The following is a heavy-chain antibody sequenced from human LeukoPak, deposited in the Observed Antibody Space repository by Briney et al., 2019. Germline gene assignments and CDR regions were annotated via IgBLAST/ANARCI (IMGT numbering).Heavy chain of an antibody. D-gene: IGHD1-20*01. Sequence: SQTLSLTCAIFGDSISSNTSSWNWIRQSPSRGLEWLARTYYGSRLYIDYAETLRGRITMNSDTTKNHFSLQLTSVTPEDTAVYYCARQTDSWNSWGQGTLVTVSS. CDR2: TYYGSRLYI. CDR1: GDSISSNTSS. V-gene: IGHV6-1*01. CDR3: ARQTDSWNS. J-gene: IGHJ4*02.